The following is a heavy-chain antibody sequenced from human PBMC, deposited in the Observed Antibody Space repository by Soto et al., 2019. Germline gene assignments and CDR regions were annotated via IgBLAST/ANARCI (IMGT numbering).Heavy chain of an antibody. D-gene: IGHD2-15*01. J-gene: IGHJ3*02. Sequence: PSETLSLTCTVSGGSISSYYWSWIRQPPGKGLEWIGYIYYSGSTNYNPSLKSRVTISVDTSKNQFSLKLSSVTAADTAVYYCGRACGGSCYPAHDAFDIWGQGTMVTVSS. V-gene: IGHV4-59*01. CDR2: IYYSGST. CDR1: GGSISSYY. CDR3: GRACGGSCYPAHDAFDI.